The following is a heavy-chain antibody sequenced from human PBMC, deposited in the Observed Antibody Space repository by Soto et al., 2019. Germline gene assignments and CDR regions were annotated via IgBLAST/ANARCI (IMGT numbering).Heavy chain of an antibody. V-gene: IGHV4-4*07. J-gene: IGHJ5*02. CDR1: GGSITDYS. CDR2: IFSSGST. CDR3: ARDQGVVVTADNWFDP. Sequence: SETLSLTCTASGGSITDYSWVWIRQPAGKGLEWIGRIFSSGSTNYNPSLKGRITMSLDTSKNQFSLKLNSATATDTAVYFCARDQGVVVTADNWFDPWGQGILVTVSS. D-gene: IGHD2-21*02.